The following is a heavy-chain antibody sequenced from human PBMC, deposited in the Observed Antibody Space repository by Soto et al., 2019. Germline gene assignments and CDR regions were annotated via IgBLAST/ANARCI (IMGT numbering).Heavy chain of an antibody. CDR1: GGSVSSHGYY. CDR2: ISYNGNT. CDR3: AREEAVRIERWFDP. J-gene: IGHJ5*02. Sequence: SSETLSLTCTVSGGSVSSHGYYWNWIRQHPGRGLEWIGFISYNGNTHYNPSLKNRVTISVDTSENQFSLTLSSVTAADTAVYYCAREEAVRIERWFDPWGQGTLVTVSS. V-gene: IGHV4-31*03. D-gene: IGHD3-10*01.